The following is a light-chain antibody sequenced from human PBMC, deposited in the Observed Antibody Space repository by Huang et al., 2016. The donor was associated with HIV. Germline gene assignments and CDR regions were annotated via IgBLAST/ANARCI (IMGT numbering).Light chain of an antibody. CDR3: QQYSSYPWT. CDR2: DAS. J-gene: IGKJ1*01. V-gene: IGKV1-5*01. Sequence: DIQMTQSPSTLSASVGDRVSITCRASQSISNWLAWYQQKPGKAPKLLIYDASTLQTGVPSTFSGSGAGTEFTLNISSRQPENFATYYCQQYSSYPWTFGQGTKVEIK. CDR1: QSISNW.